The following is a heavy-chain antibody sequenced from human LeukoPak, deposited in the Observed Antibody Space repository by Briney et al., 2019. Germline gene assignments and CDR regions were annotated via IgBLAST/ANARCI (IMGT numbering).Heavy chain of an antibody. CDR1: GFTFSSYW. J-gene: IGHJ4*02. CDR2: INSDGSST. CDR3: VKTRGTAVAGPDR. Sequence: GGSLRLSCAASGFTFSSYWMHWVRQAPGKGLVWVSRINSDGSSTSYADSVKGRFTISRDNAKNTLYLQMNSLRAEDTAVYYCVKTRGTAVAGPDRWGQGTLVTVSS. D-gene: IGHD6-19*01. V-gene: IGHV3-74*01.